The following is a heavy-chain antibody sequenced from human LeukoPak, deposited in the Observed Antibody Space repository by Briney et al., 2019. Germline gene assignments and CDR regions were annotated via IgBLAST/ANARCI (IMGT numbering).Heavy chain of an antibody. CDR2: IYYSGST. J-gene: IGHJ4*02. CDR3: ARDLVFFDY. D-gene: IGHD1-14*01. CDR1: GGSISNYY. V-gene: IGHV4-59*12. Sequence: SETLSLTCTVSGGSISNYYWTWIRQPPGKGLEWIGSIYYSGSTYYNPSLKSRVTISVDTSKNQFSLKLSSVTAADTAVYYCARDLVFFDYWGQGTLVTVSS.